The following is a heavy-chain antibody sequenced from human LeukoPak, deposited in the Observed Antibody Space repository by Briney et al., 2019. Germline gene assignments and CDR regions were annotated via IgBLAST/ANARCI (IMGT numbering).Heavy chain of an antibody. CDR3: AKDLARRYYGSGILGYYYGMDV. Sequence: AGGSLRLSCAASGFTFSSYAMSWVRQAPGKGLEWVSAISGSGGSTYYADSVKGRFTISRDNSKNTLYLQMNSLRAEDTAVYYCAKDLARRYYGSGILGYYYGMDVWGQGTTVTVSS. J-gene: IGHJ6*02. V-gene: IGHV3-23*01. CDR2: ISGSGGST. D-gene: IGHD3-10*01. CDR1: GFTFSSYA.